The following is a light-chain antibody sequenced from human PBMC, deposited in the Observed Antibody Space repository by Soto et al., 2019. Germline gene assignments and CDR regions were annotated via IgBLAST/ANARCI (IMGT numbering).Light chain of an antibody. Sequence: QSALTQPPSASGSPGQSVTISCTGSSSDVGGYNYVSWYQQHPGKAPKLIIYEVSKRPSGVPDRFSGSKSGNTASLTVSGLQAEDEVDYYCSSYAGSNNYVFGTGTKVTVL. J-gene: IGLJ1*01. CDR3: SSYAGSNNYV. CDR1: SSDVGGYNY. V-gene: IGLV2-8*01. CDR2: EVS.